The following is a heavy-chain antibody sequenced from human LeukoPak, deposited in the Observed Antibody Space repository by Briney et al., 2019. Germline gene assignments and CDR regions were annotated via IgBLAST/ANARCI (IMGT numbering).Heavy chain of an antibody. CDR3: AKAPVTTCRGAFCYPFDY. D-gene: IGHD2-15*01. CDR2: ISGSDNST. V-gene: IGHV3-23*01. J-gene: IGHJ4*02. CDR1: GFTFSTYA. Sequence: GGSLRLSCAASGFTFSTYALSWVRQAPGKGLEWVSSISGSDNSTYYADSVKGRFTISRDSSKNTLFLQMNRLRPEDAAVYYCAKAPVTTCRGAFCYPFDYWGLGTLVTVSS.